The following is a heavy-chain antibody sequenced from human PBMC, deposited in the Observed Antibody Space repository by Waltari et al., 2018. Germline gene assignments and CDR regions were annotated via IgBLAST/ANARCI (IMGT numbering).Heavy chain of an antibody. CDR2: IVVGSGNT. D-gene: IGHD2-2*01. Sequence: QMQLVQSGPEVKKHGTSVTFSCKASGFTFTSSAMQWVRPARGQRLEWIGWIVVGSGNTNYAQKFQERVTITRDMSTSTAYMELSSLRSEDTAVYYCAAGITSWVVKAAHDAFDIWGQGTMVTVSS. CDR1: GFTFTSSA. V-gene: IGHV1-58*02. J-gene: IGHJ3*02. CDR3: AAGITSWVVKAAHDAFDI.